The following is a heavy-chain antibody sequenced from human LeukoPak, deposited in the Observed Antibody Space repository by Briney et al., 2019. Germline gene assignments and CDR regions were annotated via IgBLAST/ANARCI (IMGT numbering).Heavy chain of an antibody. CDR1: GFTFSSSG. CDR3: AKGQLGGTQLPSWAPYYFDY. Sequence: RTGRSLRLSCAASGFTFSSSGMHWVRQAPGKGLQWVAVISYDGSNKYYTNSVKGRFTISRDNSKNTVYLQMNSLRAEDTAVYYCAKGQLGGTQLPSWAPYYFDYWGQGTLVTVSS. V-gene: IGHV3-30*18. CDR2: ISYDGSNK. J-gene: IGHJ4*02. D-gene: IGHD5-18*01.